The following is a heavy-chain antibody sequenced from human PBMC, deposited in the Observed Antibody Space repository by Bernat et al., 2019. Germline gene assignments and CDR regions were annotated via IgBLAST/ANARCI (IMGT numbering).Heavy chain of an antibody. CDR1: GFTFSSYA. D-gene: IGHD1-26*01. CDR2: ISGSGGST. J-gene: IGHJ4*02. CDR3: AKDRDSGSYFFDY. Sequence: EVELLESGGGLVQPGGSLRLSCAASGFTFSSYAMSWVRQAPGKGLEWVSAISGSGGSTYYADSMKGRFTISRDNSKNTLYLQMNSLRAEDTAVYYCAKDRDSGSYFFDYWGQGTLVTVSS. V-gene: IGHV3-23*01.